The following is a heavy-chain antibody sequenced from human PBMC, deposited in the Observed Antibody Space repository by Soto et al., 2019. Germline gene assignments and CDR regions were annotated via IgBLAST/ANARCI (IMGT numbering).Heavy chain of an antibody. CDR3: ARDQGYCSSTSCLRYYYYGMDV. Sequence: VQLLESGGGLVQPGGSLRLSCAASGFTFSSYAISWVRQAPGQGLEWMGGIIPIFGTANYAQKFQGRVTITADESTSTAYMELSSLRSEDTAVYYCARDQGYCSSTSCLRYYYYGMDVWGQGTTVTVSS. CDR1: GFTFSSYA. D-gene: IGHD2-2*01. CDR2: IIPIFGTA. J-gene: IGHJ6*02. V-gene: IGHV1-69*01.